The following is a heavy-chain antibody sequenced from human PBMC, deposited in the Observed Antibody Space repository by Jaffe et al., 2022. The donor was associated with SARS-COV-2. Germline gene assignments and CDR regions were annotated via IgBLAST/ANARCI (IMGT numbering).Heavy chain of an antibody. D-gene: IGHD4-17*01. V-gene: IGHV4-61*02. CDR1: GGSISSGSYY. CDR3: ARDRSTVVTPGKVDWHFDL. CDR2: IYTSGST. Sequence: QVQLQESGPGLVKPSQTLSLTCTVSGGSISSGSYYWSWIRQPAGKGLEWIGRIYTSGSTNYNPSLKSRVTISVDTSKNQFSLKLSSVTAADTAVYYCARDRSTVVTPGKVDWHFDLWGRGTLVTVSS. J-gene: IGHJ2*01.